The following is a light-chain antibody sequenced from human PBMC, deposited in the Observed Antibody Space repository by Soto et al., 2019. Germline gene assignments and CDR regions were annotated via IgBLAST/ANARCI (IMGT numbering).Light chain of an antibody. CDR2: GAS. CDR1: QSVSSSY. J-gene: IGKJ2*01. V-gene: IGKV3-20*01. CDR3: QQFGNSPYT. Sequence: EIVLTQSPGTLSLSPGERATLSCRASQSVSSSYLAWYQQKPGQTPRLLIYGASSRATGIPDRFSGSGSGSDFTLTISRLEPEDFAVSYCQQFGNSPYTFGQGTKLYIK.